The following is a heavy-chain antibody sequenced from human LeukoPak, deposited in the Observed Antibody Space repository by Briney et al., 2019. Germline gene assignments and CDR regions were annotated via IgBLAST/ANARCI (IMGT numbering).Heavy chain of an antibody. CDR3: ARDWRDYYGSSGFDY. CDR1: GGTFSSYA. Sequence: SVKVSCKASGGTFSSYAISWVRQAPGQGLEWMGRIIPILGIANYAQKFQGRVTITADKSTSTAYMELSSLRSEDTAVYYCARDWRDYYGSSGFDYWGQGTLVTVSS. D-gene: IGHD3-22*01. J-gene: IGHJ4*02. CDR2: IIPILGIA. V-gene: IGHV1-69*04.